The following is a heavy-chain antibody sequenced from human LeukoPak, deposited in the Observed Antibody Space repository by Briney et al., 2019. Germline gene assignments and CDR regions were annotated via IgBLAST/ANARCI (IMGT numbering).Heavy chain of an antibody. J-gene: IGHJ5*02. D-gene: IGHD2-15*01. CDR3: AREVGGNWFDP. Sequence: ASVKVSCKASGGTFSSYAISWVRQAPGQGLEWMGRIIPIFGTANYAQKSQGRVTITTDESTSTAYMELSSLRSEDTAVYYCAREVGGNWFDPWGQGTLVTVSS. CDR2: IIPIFGTA. V-gene: IGHV1-69*05. CDR1: GGTFSSYA.